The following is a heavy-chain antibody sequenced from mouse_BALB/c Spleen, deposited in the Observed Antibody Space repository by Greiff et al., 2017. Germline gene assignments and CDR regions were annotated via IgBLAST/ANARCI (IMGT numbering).Heavy chain of an antibody. J-gene: IGHJ4*01. CDR2: IDPSDSET. CDR3: ARGDYDYDDYAMDY. V-gene: IGHV1S126*01. CDR1: GYSFTSYW. Sequence: VQLQQSGPQLVRPGASVKISCKASGYSFTSYWMHWVKQRPGQGLEWIGMIDPSDSETRLNQKFKDKATLTVDKSSSTAYMQLSSPTSEDSAVYYCARGDYDYDDYAMDYWGQGTSVTVSS. D-gene: IGHD2-4*01.